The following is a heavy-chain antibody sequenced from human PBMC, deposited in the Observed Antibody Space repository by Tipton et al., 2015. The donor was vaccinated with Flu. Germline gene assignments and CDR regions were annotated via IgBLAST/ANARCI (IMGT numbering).Heavy chain of an antibody. CDR1: GFTFSSYA. V-gene: IGHV3-23*01. CDR3: AKVIPEKVAGLDY. CDR2: ISGGGGTT. J-gene: IGHJ4*02. Sequence: SLRLSCAASGFTFSSYAMHWVRQAPGKGLEWVSAISGGGGTTYYADSVKGRFIISRDNSKNTLYLQMNSLRAEDTAIYYCAKVIPEKVAGLDYWGQGTLVTVSS. D-gene: IGHD6-19*01.